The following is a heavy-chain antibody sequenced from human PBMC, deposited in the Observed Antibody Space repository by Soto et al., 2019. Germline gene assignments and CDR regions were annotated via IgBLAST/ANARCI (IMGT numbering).Heavy chain of an antibody. CDR3: AGRSGRSDY. J-gene: IGHJ4*02. CDR1: GFTFSNYT. V-gene: IGHV3-30*04. Sequence: GSLRLSCAPSGFTFSNYTMHWVRQAPGKGLEWVALISYDEIDNYFADAVKGRFTISRDNSKNTLYLQMDSLRAEDTAVYYCAGRSGRSDYWGRGTLVTVSS. CDR2: ISYDEIDN. D-gene: IGHD3-10*01.